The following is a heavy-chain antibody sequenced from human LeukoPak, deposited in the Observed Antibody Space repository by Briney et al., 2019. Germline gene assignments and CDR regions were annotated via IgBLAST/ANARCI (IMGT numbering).Heavy chain of an antibody. J-gene: IGHJ5*02. V-gene: IGHV3-21*01. CDR2: ISSSSSYI. CDR3: ARDVARTIGNWFDP. Sequence: PGGSLRLSCEVSGFTLSSYTINWVRQAPGKGLEWVSSISSSSSYIYYADSVKGRFTISRDNAKNSLYLQMNSLRAEDTAVYYCARDVARTIGNWFDPWGQGTLVTVSS. D-gene: IGHD3-3*01. CDR1: GFTLSSYT.